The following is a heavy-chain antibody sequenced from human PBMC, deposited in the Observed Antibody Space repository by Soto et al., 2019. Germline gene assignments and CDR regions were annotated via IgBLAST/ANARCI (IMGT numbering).Heavy chain of an antibody. J-gene: IGHJ4*02. CDR3: ARGSPEI. CDR2: INNSGST. V-gene: IGHV4-34*01. CDR1: GGSFTDYY. Sequence: QVQLQQWGTGLLKPSETLSLTCAVYGGSFTDYYWSWIRQPPGKGLEWIGEINNSGSTNYNPSLKTRVTISVGTSKNQLSLRLSSVTAADTAMYYCARGSPEIWGQGTLVTVSS.